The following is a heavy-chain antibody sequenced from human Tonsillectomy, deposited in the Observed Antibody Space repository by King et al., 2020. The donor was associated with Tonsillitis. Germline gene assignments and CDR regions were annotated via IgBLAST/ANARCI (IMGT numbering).Heavy chain of an antibody. V-gene: IGHV3-30*01. D-gene: IGHD6-19*01. CDR2: ISYDGSNK. Sequence: VQLVQSGGGVVQPGRSLRLSCAASGFTFSSYAMHWVRQAPGKGLEWVAAISYDGSNKKHADSVKGRFTISRDNSKNTLYLQMNSLRAEDTAVYYCARDLASTGWYFGAFDMWGQGTMVTVSS. CDR3: ARDLASTGWYFGAFDM. J-gene: IGHJ3*02. CDR1: GFTFSSYA.